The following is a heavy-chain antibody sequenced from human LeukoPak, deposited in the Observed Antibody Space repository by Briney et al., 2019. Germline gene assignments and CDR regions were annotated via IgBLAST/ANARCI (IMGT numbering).Heavy chain of an antibody. J-gene: IGHJ1*01. CDR3: ARVLSSWEGEYFQH. V-gene: IGHV3-21*01. CDR2: ISSSSSYI. Sequence: GGSLRLSCAASGFTFSSYSMNWVRQAPGKGLEWVSSISSSSSYIYYADSVKGRFTISRDNAKNSLYLQMNSLRAEDTAVYYCARVLSSWEGEYFQHWGRGTLVTVSS. D-gene: IGHD6-13*01. CDR1: GFTFSSYS.